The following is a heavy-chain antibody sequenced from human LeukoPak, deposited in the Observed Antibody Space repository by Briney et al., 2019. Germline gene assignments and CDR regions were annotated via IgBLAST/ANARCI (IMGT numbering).Heavy chain of an antibody. Sequence: PSETLSLTCTVSSGSISSYYWSWIRQPPGKGLEWIGYIYYSGSTNYNPSLKSRVTISVDTSKNQFSLKLSSVTAADTAVYYCARIERDGYNWNPYYYFDYWGQGTLVTVSS. CDR2: IYYSGST. D-gene: IGHD5-24*01. V-gene: IGHV4-59*08. CDR1: SGSISSYY. CDR3: ARIERDGYNWNPYYYFDY. J-gene: IGHJ4*02.